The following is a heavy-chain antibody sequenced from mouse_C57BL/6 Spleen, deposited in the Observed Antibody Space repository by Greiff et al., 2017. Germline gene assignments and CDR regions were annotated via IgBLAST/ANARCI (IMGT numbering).Heavy chain of an antibody. V-gene: IGHV1-59*01. CDR2: IDPSDSYT. Sequence: VQLKQPGAELVRPGTSVKLSCKASGYTFTSYWMHWVKQRPGQGLEWIGVIDPSDSYTNYNQKFKGKATLTVDTSSSTAYMQLSSLTSEDSAVYYCAEATVRDYAMDYWGQGTSVTVSS. J-gene: IGHJ4*01. D-gene: IGHD1-1*01. CDR3: AEATVRDYAMDY. CDR1: GYTFTSYW.